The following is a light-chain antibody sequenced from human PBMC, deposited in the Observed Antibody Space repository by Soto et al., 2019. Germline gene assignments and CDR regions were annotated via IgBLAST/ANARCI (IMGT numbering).Light chain of an antibody. CDR3: QQYGRSPHT. CDR2: GAS. Sequence: EIVLTQSPGTLSLSPGERATLSCRASQSVSSSYLAWYQHKPGQAPRLLIYGASSRATGIPDRFSGSGSATDFTLTISRLEPEDFAVYYCQQYGRSPHTFGQGTKLEIK. J-gene: IGKJ2*01. V-gene: IGKV3-20*01. CDR1: QSVSSSY.